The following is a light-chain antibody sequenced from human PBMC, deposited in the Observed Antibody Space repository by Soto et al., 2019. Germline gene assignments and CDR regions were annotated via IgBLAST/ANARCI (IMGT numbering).Light chain of an antibody. V-gene: IGLV4-69*01. CDR2: LNSDGSH. J-gene: IGLJ3*02. Sequence: HPVLTQSPSASASLGASVKLTCTLSSGHSSYAIAWYQQQPEKGPRYLMNLNSDGSHSKGDGIPDRFSGSSSGAEHYLTISSLQSEDEADYYCQTWGTGAWVFGGGTKLTVL. CDR3: QTWGTGAWV. CDR1: SGHSSYA.